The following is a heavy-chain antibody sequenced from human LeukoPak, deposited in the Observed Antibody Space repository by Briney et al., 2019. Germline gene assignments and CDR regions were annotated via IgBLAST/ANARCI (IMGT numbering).Heavy chain of an antibody. D-gene: IGHD1-14*01. CDR3: ARCHQPDWYFDL. Sequence: GDSVKVSCKASGYTFTTYGISWVRQAPGQGLEWMGWINPNSGATNYAQKFQGRVTMTRDTSISTAYMDLSSLRSDNTAVYYCARCHQPDWYFDLWGRGTLVTVSS. J-gene: IGHJ2*01. V-gene: IGHV1-2*02. CDR1: GYTFTTYG. CDR2: INPNSGAT.